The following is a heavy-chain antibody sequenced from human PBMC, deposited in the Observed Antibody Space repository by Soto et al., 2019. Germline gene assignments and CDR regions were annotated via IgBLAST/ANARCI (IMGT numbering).Heavy chain of an antibody. Sequence: EVQLMESGGGLVQPGGSLRLSCAASGFTFSNYWMGWVRQAPGKGLEWVASLNQEGTEKFYVDSAKGRFTISRDNANDSLYLQRDSLRADDTAVYYWARGGGGSGYGGQGALVTVSS. D-gene: IGHD3-16*01. V-gene: IGHV3-7*01. CDR2: LNQEGTEK. CDR1: GFTFSNYW. J-gene: IGHJ4*02. CDR3: ARGGGGSGY.